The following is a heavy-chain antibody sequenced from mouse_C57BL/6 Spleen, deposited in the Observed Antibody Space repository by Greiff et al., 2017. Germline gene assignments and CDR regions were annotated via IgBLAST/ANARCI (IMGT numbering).Heavy chain of an antibody. CDR3: AGDRVSEKGYFDY. V-gene: IGHV3-6*01. Sequence: EVQLQESGPGLVKPSQSLSLTCSVTGYSITSGYYWYWIRQFPGNKLEWMGYISNDGSNNNNPSLKNRITITRDTSKNQFFLMLNTMTTEEAATYYCAGDRVSEKGYFDYWGQGTTLTVSS. CDR2: ISNDGSN. J-gene: IGHJ2*01. CDR1: GYSITSGYY.